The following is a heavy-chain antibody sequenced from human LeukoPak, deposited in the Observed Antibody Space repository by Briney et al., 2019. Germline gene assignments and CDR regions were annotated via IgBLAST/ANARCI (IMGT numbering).Heavy chain of an antibody. CDR1: GGSISGDH. CDR2: IYYIRNT. Sequence: PSEVLSLTCTVSGGSISGDHWNWIRQPPGKGLEWIGYIYYIRNTNYNPSLKSRVTISVHTTKNQFSLKLNSVTAADTAVYYCARLNDFGIWGQGTMVTVSS. CDR3: ARLNDFGI. J-gene: IGHJ3*02. V-gene: IGHV4-59*08.